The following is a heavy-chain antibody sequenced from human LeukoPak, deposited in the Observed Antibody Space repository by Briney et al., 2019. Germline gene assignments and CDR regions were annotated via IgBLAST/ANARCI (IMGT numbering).Heavy chain of an antibody. J-gene: IGHJ2*01. D-gene: IGHD2-2*01. CDR3: ARDGPIVVVPAAYPYWYFDL. CDR1: GGSISSGSYY. V-gene: IGHV4-61*01. Sequence: SETLSLTCTVSGGSISSGSYYWSWLRQPPGKGLEWIGYIYYSGSTNYNPSLKSRVTISVDTSKNQFSLKLSSVTAADTAVYYCARDGPIVVVPAAYPYWYFDLWGRGTLVTVSS. CDR2: IYYSGST.